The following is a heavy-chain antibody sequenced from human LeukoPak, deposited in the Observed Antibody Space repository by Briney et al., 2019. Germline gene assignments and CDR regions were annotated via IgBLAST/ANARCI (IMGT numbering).Heavy chain of an antibody. CDR3: ARDSLISGSQFDY. D-gene: IGHD1-26*01. V-gene: IGHV3-7*01. Sequence: GGSLRLSCAASGFTFSSYWMSWVRQAPGKGLEWVANIKQDGSEKYYVDSVKGRFTISRDNAKNSLYLQMNSLRAEDTAVYYCARDSLISGSQFDYWGQGTLVTVSS. CDR2: IKQDGSEK. J-gene: IGHJ4*02. CDR1: GFTFSSYW.